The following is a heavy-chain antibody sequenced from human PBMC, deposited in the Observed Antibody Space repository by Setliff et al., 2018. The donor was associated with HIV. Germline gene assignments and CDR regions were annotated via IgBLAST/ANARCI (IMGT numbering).Heavy chain of an antibody. CDR2: IYHSGST. CDR1: GVSISSHY. Sequence: PSETLSLTCSVSGVSISSHYWSWIRQPPGKGLEWIGYIYHSGSTNYNPSLKSRVTISLDTSKNQLSLKLSSVTSADTAVYYCAKGSHPDYDSSVYDSWGQGTLVTVSS. CDR3: AKGSHPDYDSSVYDS. D-gene: IGHD3-22*01. V-gene: IGHV4-59*11. J-gene: IGHJ5*01.